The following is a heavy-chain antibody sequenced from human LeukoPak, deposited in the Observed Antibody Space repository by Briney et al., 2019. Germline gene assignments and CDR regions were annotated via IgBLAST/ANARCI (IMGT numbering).Heavy chain of an antibody. CDR2: IHDSGST. J-gene: IGHJ5*02. D-gene: IGHD6-13*01. CDR3: ARVVAAAGNNWFDP. V-gene: IGHV4-30-4*07. CDR1: GGSISSGGYS. Sequence: SETLSLTCAVSGGSISSGGYSWSWIRQTPGKGVEWIAYIHDSGSTYYNPSLKSRLSISIDTSKNQFFLKLNSVTAADTAVYYCARVVAAAGNNWFDPWGQGTLATVSS.